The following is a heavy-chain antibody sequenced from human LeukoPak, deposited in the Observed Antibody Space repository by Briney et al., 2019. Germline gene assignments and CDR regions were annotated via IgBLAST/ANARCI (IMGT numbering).Heavy chain of an antibody. V-gene: IGHV3-30*04. Sequence: GGSLRLACAASGFTFSSYAMHWVRQAPGKGLEWVAVISYDGSNKYYADSVKGRFTISRDNAKNSLYLQMNSLRAEDTAVYYCARADWDTAMIDYWGQGTLVTVSS. CDR1: GFTFSSYA. CDR2: ISYDGSNK. D-gene: IGHD5-18*01. J-gene: IGHJ4*02. CDR3: ARADWDTAMIDY.